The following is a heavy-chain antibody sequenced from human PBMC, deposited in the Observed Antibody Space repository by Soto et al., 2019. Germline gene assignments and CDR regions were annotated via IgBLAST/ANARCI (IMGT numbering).Heavy chain of an antibody. CDR3: ARGEGVGVAGSAAFDL. Sequence: QLHLVQSGAVVKKPGASVTVSCSASGYPVTAYYMHWVRQAPGRGLEWMGGINPATGAAKYTQTCQGRGSMRRGVATSRGFRGQSGLTSADTALFYCARGEGVGVAGSAAFDLWGQGTLVTASS. CDR1: GYPVTAYY. J-gene: IGHJ3*01. V-gene: IGHV1-2*02. CDR2: INPATGAA. D-gene: IGHD3-3*01.